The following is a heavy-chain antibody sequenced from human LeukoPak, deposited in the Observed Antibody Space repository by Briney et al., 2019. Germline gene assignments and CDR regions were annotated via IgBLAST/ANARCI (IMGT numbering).Heavy chain of an antibody. CDR3: ARVIGYCSSTSCWRLFDY. CDR1: GGSFSGYY. D-gene: IGHD2-2*01. J-gene: IGHJ4*02. CDR2: INHSGST. Sequence: SETLSLTCAVYGGSFSGYYWSWIRQPPGKGLEWIGEINHSGSTYYNPSLKSRVTISVDTSKNQFSLKLSSVTAADTAVYYCARVIGYCSSTSCWRLFDYWGQGTLVTVSS. V-gene: IGHV4-34*09.